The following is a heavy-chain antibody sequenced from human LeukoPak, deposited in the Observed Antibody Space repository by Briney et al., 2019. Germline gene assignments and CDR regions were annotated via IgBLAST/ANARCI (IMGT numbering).Heavy chain of an antibody. V-gene: IGHV4-39*07. J-gene: IGHJ4*02. D-gene: IGHD6-6*01. Sequence: SETLSLTCTVSGGSISTNAYYWGWIRQPPGKGLQWIGSIYYSGITYYNPSLKSRVTISVDTPKNQFSLKVRSVTAADTAVYYCVRSEYSTFLDYWGQGTLVTVSS. CDR1: GGSISTNAYY. CDR2: IYYSGIT. CDR3: VRSEYSTFLDY.